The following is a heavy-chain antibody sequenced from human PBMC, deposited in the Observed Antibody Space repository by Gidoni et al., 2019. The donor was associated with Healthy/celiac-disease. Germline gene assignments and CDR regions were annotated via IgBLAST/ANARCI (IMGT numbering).Heavy chain of an antibody. CDR2: IYWDDDK. V-gene: IGHV2-5*02. D-gene: IGHD3-3*01. Sequence: QITLKESGPTLVKPTQTLTLTCTFSGFSLSPSGVGVGWIRQPPGKALEWLALIYWDDDKRYSPSLKSRLTITKDTSKNQVVLTMTNMDPVDTATYYCAHRDDDFWSGYYTENWFDPWGQGTLVTVSS. CDR1: GFSLSPSGVG. J-gene: IGHJ5*02. CDR3: AHRDDDFWSGYYTENWFDP.